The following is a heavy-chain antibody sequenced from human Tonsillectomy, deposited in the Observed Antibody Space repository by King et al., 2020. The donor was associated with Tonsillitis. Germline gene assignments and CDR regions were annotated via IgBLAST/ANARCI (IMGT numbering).Heavy chain of an antibody. Sequence: VQLVESGGGVGQPGRSLRLSCAASGFTFSSYGMHWVRQAPGKGLGWVAVIWNEGSKKIFADSVKGRFTISRDNSKNTLYLQMNSLRAADTDVYYCARVYSTYYYYYMDVWGKGTTVTVSS. CDR3: ARVYSTYYYYYMDV. V-gene: IGHV3-33*08. J-gene: IGHJ6*03. CDR1: GFTFSSYG. CDR2: IWNEGSKK. D-gene: IGHD4-11*01.